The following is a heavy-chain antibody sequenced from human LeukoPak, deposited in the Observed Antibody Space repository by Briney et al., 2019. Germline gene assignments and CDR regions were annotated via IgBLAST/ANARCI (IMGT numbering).Heavy chain of an antibody. CDR2: ISGSGGST. V-gene: IGHV3-23*01. Sequence: GGSLRLSCAASEFTFSSYAMSWVRQAPGKGLEWVSTISGSGGSTYYADSVKGRFTISRDNSKNTLYLQMNSLRAEDTAVYYCARALSSLQWLTLDYWGQGTLVTVSS. CDR3: ARALSSLQWLTLDY. CDR1: EFTFSSYA. D-gene: IGHD6-19*01. J-gene: IGHJ4*02.